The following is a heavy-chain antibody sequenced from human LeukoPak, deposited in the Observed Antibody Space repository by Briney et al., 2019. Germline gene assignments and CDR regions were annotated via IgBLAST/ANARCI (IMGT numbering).Heavy chain of an antibody. J-gene: IGHJ4*02. D-gene: IGHD3-3*02. CDR2: IYYSGST. CDR3: ARSNALGAFDY. Sequence: SETLSLTCTVSGGSISSGDYYWSWIRQPPGKGLEWIGYIYYSGSTYYNPSLKSRVTISVDTSKNQFSLKLSSVTAADTVVYYCARSNALGAFDYWGQGTLVTVSS. V-gene: IGHV4-30-4*01. CDR1: GGSISSGDYY.